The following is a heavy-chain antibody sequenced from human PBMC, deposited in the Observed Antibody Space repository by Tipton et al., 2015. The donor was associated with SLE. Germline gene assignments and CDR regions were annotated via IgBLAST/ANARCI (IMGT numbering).Heavy chain of an antibody. CDR1: GYSISSGYY. Sequence: TLSLTCTVSGYSISSGYYWGWIRQPPGKGLEWIGSIYHSGSTYYNPSLKSRVTISVDTSKNQFSLKLSSVTAADTAVYYCARVRNTIFGVADDYWGQGTLVTVSS. V-gene: IGHV4-38-2*02. J-gene: IGHJ4*02. CDR3: ARVRNTIFGVADDY. D-gene: IGHD3-3*01. CDR2: IYHSGST.